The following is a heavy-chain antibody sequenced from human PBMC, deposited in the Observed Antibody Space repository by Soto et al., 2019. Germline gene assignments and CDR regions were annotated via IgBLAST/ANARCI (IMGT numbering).Heavy chain of an antibody. Sequence: GSLRLSCVGSGFSFRDHSMNWVRQPPGKGLQWISYISSSSENIYYADSVKGRFTVSRDNAKNTLFLQMNSLRDDDSAIYYCARLPKGSVVTGWGQGSLVTVSS. CDR2: ISSSSENI. D-gene: IGHD2-21*02. CDR1: GFSFRDHS. V-gene: IGHV3-48*02. J-gene: IGHJ4*01. CDR3: ARLPKGSVVTG.